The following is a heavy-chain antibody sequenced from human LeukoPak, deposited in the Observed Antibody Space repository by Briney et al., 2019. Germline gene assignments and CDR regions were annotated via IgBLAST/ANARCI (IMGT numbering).Heavy chain of an antibody. V-gene: IGHV4-34*01. J-gene: IGHJ5*02. Sequence: SETLSLTCAVYGGSFSGYYWSWIRQPPGKGLEWIGEINHSGSTNYNPSLKSRVTTSVDTSKNQFSLKLSSVTAADTAVYYCARGSSGWYNWFDPWGQGTLVTVSS. D-gene: IGHD6-19*01. CDR3: ARGSSGWYNWFDP. CDR2: INHSGST. CDR1: GGSFSGYY.